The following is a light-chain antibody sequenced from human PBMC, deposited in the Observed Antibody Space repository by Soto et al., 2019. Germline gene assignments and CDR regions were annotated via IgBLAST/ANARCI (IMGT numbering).Light chain of an antibody. V-gene: IGLV2-14*01. CDR1: STDVGRYNY. J-gene: IGLJ1*01. CDR3: TSYTSDSTYV. Sequence: QSVLTQPASVSGSPGQSITISCTGTSTDVGRYNYVSWYQQHPGKAPKLMVYDVSNRPSWVSNRFSGSKAGITASLTISGHQAEDEADYYCTSYTSDSTYVFGTGTKLTVL. CDR2: DVS.